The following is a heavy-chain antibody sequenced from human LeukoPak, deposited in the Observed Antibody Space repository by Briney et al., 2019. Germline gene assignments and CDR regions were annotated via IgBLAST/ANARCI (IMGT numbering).Heavy chain of an antibody. Sequence: GGSLRLSCAASGFTFSSYAMNWVRQAPGKGLEWVSAISASGGCTYYADSVKGRFTISRDNSKNTLFLQINSQRAEDTAVYYCAKNGDRGAFCSGGTCYPYFYYYMDVWGKGTTVTISS. CDR3: AKNGDRGAFCSGGTCYPYFYYYMDV. CDR1: GFTFSSYA. V-gene: IGHV3-23*01. CDR2: ISASGGCT. J-gene: IGHJ6*03. D-gene: IGHD2-15*01.